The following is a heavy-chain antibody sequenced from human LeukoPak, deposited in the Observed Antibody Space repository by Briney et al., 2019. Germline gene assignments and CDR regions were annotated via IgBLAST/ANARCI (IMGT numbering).Heavy chain of an antibody. CDR1: GFTFSNAW. V-gene: IGHV3-15*01. J-gene: IGHJ4*02. D-gene: IGHD2-8*01. CDR2: IKSKTDGGTT. CDR3: TILGYCTNGVCPTHYC. Sequence: GGSLRLSCAASGFTFSNAWMSWVRQAPGKGLEWVGLIKSKTDGGTTDYAAPVKGRFTFSRDDSKNTLYLQMNSLKTEDTAEYYCTILGYCTNGVCPTHYCWGQGTLVTVSS.